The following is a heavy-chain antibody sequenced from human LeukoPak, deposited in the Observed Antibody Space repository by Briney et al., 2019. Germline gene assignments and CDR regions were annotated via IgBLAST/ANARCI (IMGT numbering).Heavy chain of an antibody. V-gene: IGHV3-7*01. D-gene: IGHD1-26*01. CDR3: ARAGGRASGSSY. J-gene: IGHJ4*02. Sequence: GGSLRLSCEASGFTFSNYWMTWVRQAPGKGLEWVANIRQDGSETYYVDSVKGRFPISRDNSNNSLYLQMSSLRAEDTAVYYCARAGGRASGSSYWGQGTLVTVSS. CDR2: IRQDGSET. CDR1: GFTFSNYW.